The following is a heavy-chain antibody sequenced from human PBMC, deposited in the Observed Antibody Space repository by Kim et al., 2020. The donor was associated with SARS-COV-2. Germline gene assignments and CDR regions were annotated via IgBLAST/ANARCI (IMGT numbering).Heavy chain of an antibody. CDR1: GFTFRTRW. CDR2: IKEDGSEK. V-gene: IGHV3-7*01. CDR3: VRDFEL. D-gene: IGHD3-9*01. J-gene: IGHJ4*02. Sequence: GGSLRLSCAASGFTFRTRWMRWVRQAPGKGLEWVANIKEDGSEKYYVDSVKGRFTISRDNSKNLLYLQVNSLRGDDTAVYYCVRDFELWGQGALVTVSS.